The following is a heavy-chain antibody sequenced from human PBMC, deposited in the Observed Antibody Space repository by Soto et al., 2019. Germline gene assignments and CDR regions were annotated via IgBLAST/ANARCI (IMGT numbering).Heavy chain of an antibody. Sequence: SVKVSCKASGFTFTSSAVQWVRQARGQRLEWIGWIVVGSGNTNYAQKFQERVTITRDMSTSTAYMELSSLRSEDTAVYYCAAVGAYDFWSGYWVFDYWGQGTLVTVSS. V-gene: IGHV1-58*01. J-gene: IGHJ4*02. CDR2: IVVGSGNT. CDR1: GFTFTSSA. CDR3: AAVGAYDFWSGYWVFDY. D-gene: IGHD3-3*01.